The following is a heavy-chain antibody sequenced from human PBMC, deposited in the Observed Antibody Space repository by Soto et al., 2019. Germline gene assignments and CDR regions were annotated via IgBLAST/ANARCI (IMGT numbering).Heavy chain of an antibody. CDR2: INAYNGNT. CDR3: ARDPPSPDY. CDR1: GFTFASYA. J-gene: IGHJ4*02. Sequence: ASVKVSCKASGFTFASYAISWMRQAPGQGLEWMGWINAYNGNTHYAQKLQGRVTLTTDTSTSTAYMELRSLRSDDTAVYYCARDPPSPDYWGQGTLVTVSS. V-gene: IGHV1-18*01.